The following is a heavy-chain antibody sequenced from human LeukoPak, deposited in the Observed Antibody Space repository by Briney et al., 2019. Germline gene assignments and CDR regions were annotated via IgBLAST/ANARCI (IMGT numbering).Heavy chain of an antibody. CDR1: GFTFNYYA. D-gene: IGHD3-22*01. CDR2: ISSSGYNT. J-gene: IGHJ5*02. CDR3: AKGYYSNWFDP. Sequence: PGGSLRLSCAASGFTFNYYAMNWVRQAPGKGLEWVSGISSSGYNTYYADSVKGRFTISRDNSENTLYLQMDTLRAEDTALYYCAKGYYSNWFDPWGQGTLVTVSS. V-gene: IGHV3-23*01.